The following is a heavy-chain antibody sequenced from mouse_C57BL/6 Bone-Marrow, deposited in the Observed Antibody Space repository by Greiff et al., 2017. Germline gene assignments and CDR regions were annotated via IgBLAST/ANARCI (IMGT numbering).Heavy chain of an antibody. CDR3: ARSRVYYYGSSYVHWYFDV. CDR2: IYPGDGDT. V-gene: IGHV1-82*01. CDR1: GYAFSSSW. D-gene: IGHD1-1*01. Sequence: QVQLKESGPELVKPGASVKISCKASGYAFSSSWMNWVKQRPGKGLEWIGRIYPGDGDTNYNGKFKGKATLTADKSSSTAYMQLSSLTSEDSAVYFCARSRVYYYGSSYVHWYFDVWGTGTTVTVSS. J-gene: IGHJ1*03.